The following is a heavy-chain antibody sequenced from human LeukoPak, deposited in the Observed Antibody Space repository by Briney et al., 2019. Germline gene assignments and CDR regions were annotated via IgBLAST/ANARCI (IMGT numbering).Heavy chain of an antibody. V-gene: IGHV4-59*12. J-gene: IGHJ4*02. Sequence: SETLSLTCTVSGGSISSYYWSWIRQPPGKGLEWIGYIYYSGSTSYNPSLKNRITMSVDTSKNHFSLKLSSVTAADTAVYYCAREITSTSRHFDYWGQGTLVTVSS. CDR1: GGSISSYY. D-gene: IGHD2-2*01. CDR3: AREITSTSRHFDY. CDR2: IYYSGST.